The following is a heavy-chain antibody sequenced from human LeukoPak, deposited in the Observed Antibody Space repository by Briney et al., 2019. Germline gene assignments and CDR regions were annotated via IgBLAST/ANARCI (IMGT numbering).Heavy chain of an antibody. V-gene: IGHV4-34*01. CDR1: GGSFSGYY. CDR3: ARLSFYIDAFDI. CDR2: INHSGST. J-gene: IGHJ3*02. Sequence: SETLSLTCAVSGGSFSGYYWSWIRQPPGKGLEWIGEINHSGSTNYNPSLKSRVTISVDTSKNQFSLKLSSVTAADTAVYYCARLSFYIDAFDIWGQGTMVTVSS. D-gene: IGHD3-3*01.